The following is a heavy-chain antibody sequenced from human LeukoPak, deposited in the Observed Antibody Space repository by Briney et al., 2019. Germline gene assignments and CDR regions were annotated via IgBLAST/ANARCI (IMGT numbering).Heavy chain of an antibody. V-gene: IGHV3-21*01. CDR3: ARGVDY. CDR2: ISTSSSYI. Sequence: GGSLRLSCAASGFTFSSYSMNWVRQAPGKGLEWVSSISTSSSYINYADSVKGRFTISRDNAKKSLYLQMSSLRDEDTAVYYCARGVDYWGQGTLVTVSS. J-gene: IGHJ4*02. CDR1: GFTFSSYS.